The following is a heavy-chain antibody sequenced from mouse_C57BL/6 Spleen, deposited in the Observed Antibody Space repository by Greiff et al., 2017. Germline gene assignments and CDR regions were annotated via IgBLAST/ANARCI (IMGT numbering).Heavy chain of an antibody. V-gene: IGHV1-54*01. J-gene: IGHJ2*01. CDR2: IDPGSGGT. D-gene: IGHD2-12*01. CDR3: ARYDSDGCCYDFAD. Sequence: QVQLQQSGAELVRPGASVKVSCKASGYTFTSYWIHWVKQRPGQGLEWIGMIDPGSGGTNYNEKFKGKATLTADKSSSTAYMQLSSLTSEDSAVYYCARYDSDGCCYDFADWGQGTTVTVSA. CDR1: GYTFTSYW.